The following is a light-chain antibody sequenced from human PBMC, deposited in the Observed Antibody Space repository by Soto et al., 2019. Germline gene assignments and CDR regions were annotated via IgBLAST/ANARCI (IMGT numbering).Light chain of an antibody. J-gene: IGLJ1*01. V-gene: IGLV2-8*01. Sequence: QSALTQPPSASGSPGQSVTISCTGTSSDVGGCKFVSWYQQYPGKAPKLIIYEVSKWPSGVPDRFSGFKSGNTASLTVSGLRAEDEADYYCSSCAGSNNPYVFGTGTKVTVL. CDR1: SSDVGGCKF. CDR2: EVS. CDR3: SSCAGSNNPYV.